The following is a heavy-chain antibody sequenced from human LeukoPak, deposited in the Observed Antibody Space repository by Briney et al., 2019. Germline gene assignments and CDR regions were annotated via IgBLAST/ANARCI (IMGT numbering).Heavy chain of an antibody. CDR2: IYHSGST. J-gene: IGHJ4*02. Sequence: SETLSLTCTVSGGSISPYYWGWIRQPPGKGLEWIGSIYHSGSTYYNPSLKSRVTISVDTSKNQFSLKLNSVTAADTAVYYCARAFGCSGGSCYRFFDYWGQGTLVTVSS. CDR1: GGSISPYY. CDR3: ARAFGCSGGSCYRFFDY. V-gene: IGHV4-38-2*02. D-gene: IGHD2-15*01.